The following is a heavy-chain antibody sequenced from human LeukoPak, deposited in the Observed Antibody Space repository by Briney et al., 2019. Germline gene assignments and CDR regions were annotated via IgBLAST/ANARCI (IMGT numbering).Heavy chain of an antibody. V-gene: IGHV1-24*01. Sequence: ASVKVSCKVSVYTLTELSMHWVRQAPGKGLEWLGGFDPEDGEIIYAQKFQGRVTMSDDTPTDTAYMELGSLRSDDTAVYYCAADRGDYSGSYWTAFDIWGQGTMVTVSS. D-gene: IGHD1-26*01. CDR3: AADRGDYSGSYWTAFDI. CDR1: VYTLTELS. J-gene: IGHJ3*02. CDR2: FDPEDGEI.